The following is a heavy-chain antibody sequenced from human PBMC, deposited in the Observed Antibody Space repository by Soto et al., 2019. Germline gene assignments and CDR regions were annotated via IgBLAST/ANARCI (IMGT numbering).Heavy chain of an antibody. J-gene: IGHJ5*02. CDR1: GGSFSGYY. Sequence: SETLSLTCAVYGGSFSGYYWSWIRQPPGKGLEWIGEINHSGSTNYNPSLKSRVTISVDTSKNQFSLKLSSVTAADTAVYYCAREGYYRGRWFDPWGQGTLVTVSS. D-gene: IGHD1-26*01. CDR3: AREGYYRGRWFDP. CDR2: INHSGST. V-gene: IGHV4-34*01.